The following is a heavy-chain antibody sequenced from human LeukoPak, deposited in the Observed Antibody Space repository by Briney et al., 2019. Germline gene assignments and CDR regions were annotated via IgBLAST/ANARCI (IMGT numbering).Heavy chain of an antibody. CDR1: GGSISSYY. Sequence: SETLSLTCTVSGGSISSYYWSWIRQPPGKGLEWIGYIYYSGSTNYNPSLKSRVTISVDTSKNQFSLKLSSVTAADTAVYYCASLLIGYCSGGSCPADYWGQGTLVTVSS. D-gene: IGHD2-15*01. CDR3: ASLLIGYCSGGSCPADY. V-gene: IGHV4-59*08. J-gene: IGHJ4*02. CDR2: IYYSGST.